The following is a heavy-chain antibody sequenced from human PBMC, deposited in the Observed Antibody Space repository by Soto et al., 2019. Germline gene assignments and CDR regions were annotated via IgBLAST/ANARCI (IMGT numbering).Heavy chain of an antibody. D-gene: IGHD2-2*01. CDR1: GGSSRSGAYY. Sequence: QVQLQESGPGLVKPSQTLSLTCTVSGGSSRSGAYYWSWVRQPPEKGLEWIGYISYSGTTYYSPSLKSRVTISSDTSKNQFSLKLSSVTAADTAVYYCARRSSTSSYAMDVWGQGTTVTVSS. CDR3: ARRSSTSSYAMDV. V-gene: IGHV4-30-4*01. CDR2: ISYSGTT. J-gene: IGHJ6*02.